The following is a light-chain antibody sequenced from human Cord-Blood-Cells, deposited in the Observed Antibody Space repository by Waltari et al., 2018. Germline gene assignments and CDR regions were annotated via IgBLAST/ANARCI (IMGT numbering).Light chain of an antibody. CDR1: QSVSSY. Sequence: EIVLTQSPATLSLSPGERATLSCRASQSVSSYLAWYQQKPGQAPTLLIYDASNRATGIPARFSGSESGTDFTLTISSLEPEDFAVYYCQQRSNWPPTFGPGTKVDIK. V-gene: IGKV3-11*01. CDR3: QQRSNWPPT. J-gene: IGKJ3*01. CDR2: DAS.